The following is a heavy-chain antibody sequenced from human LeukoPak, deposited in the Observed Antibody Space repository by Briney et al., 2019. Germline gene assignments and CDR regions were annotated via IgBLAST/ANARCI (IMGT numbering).Heavy chain of an antibody. CDR1: GFTFSSFG. Sequence: GGSLRLSCAASGFTFSSFGMSWVRQAPGKGLEWVSAISSTGGTAYYADSVKGRFTISRDNSKNTLYLQMGSLRAEDMAVYYCARDRGRLLWFGESLDYWGQGTLVTVSS. CDR3: ARDRGRLLWFGESLDY. CDR2: ISSTGGTA. V-gene: IGHV3-23*01. J-gene: IGHJ4*02. D-gene: IGHD3-10*01.